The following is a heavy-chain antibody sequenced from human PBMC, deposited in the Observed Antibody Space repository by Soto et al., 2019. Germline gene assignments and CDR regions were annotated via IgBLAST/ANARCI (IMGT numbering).Heavy chain of an antibody. J-gene: IGHJ4*02. V-gene: IGHV4-59*01. CDR1: GGSISTFY. Sequence: SETLSLTCTVSGGSISTFYWSWIRQPPGMGLEWIGHIYYSGSINYNPSLESRLTISVDTSKNQFSLKLSSVTAADTAVYYCARAVYCSGGTCYLDYWGQGTLVTVSS. CDR3: ARAVYCSGGTCYLDY. CDR2: IYYSGSI. D-gene: IGHD2-15*01.